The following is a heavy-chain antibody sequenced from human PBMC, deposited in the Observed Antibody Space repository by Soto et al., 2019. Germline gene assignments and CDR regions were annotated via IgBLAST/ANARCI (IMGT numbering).Heavy chain of an antibody. CDR2: IGPSGNT. D-gene: IGHD4-4*01. V-gene: IGHV3-23*01. Sequence: EVQLLESGGDLVQPGGSLRLVCAASGFTFSNSGMRWVRQAPGQGLEWVSSIGPSGNTYYSDAVKGRFTISRDISKNTLFLQMDSLRAEDTATYYCAKLLHNSYYNVMDVCGQWTTVTVSS. CDR1: GFTFSNSG. J-gene: IGHJ6*02. CDR3: AKLLHNSYYNVMDV.